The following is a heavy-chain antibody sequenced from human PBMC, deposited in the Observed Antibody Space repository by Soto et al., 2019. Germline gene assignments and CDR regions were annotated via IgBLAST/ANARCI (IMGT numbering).Heavy chain of an antibody. CDR2: IYYSGST. D-gene: IGHD3-22*01. V-gene: IGHV4-31*03. Sequence: QVQLQESGPGLVKPSQTLSLTCTVSGGSISSGGYYWSWIRQHPGKGLEWSGYIYYSGSTYYSPSLKSRVTISVDTSKNQFSLKLSSVTAADTAVYYCAIYDSSGSRGFQHWGQGTLVTVSS. J-gene: IGHJ1*01. CDR1: GGSISSGGYY. CDR3: AIYDSSGSRGFQH.